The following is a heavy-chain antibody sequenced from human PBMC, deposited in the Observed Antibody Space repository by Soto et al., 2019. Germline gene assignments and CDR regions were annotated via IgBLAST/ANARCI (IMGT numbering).Heavy chain of an antibody. D-gene: IGHD6-13*01. Sequence: QVQLVQSGAEVKKPGSSVKVSCKASGGTFSSYAISWVRQAPGQGLEWMGGIIPIFGTANYAQKFQGRVRITADKYTSTAYMELSSRRSEDTAVYYCARSGQLVRPEPYYYYGMDVWGQGTTVTVSS. CDR3: ARSGQLVRPEPYYYYGMDV. CDR2: IIPIFGTA. J-gene: IGHJ6*02. V-gene: IGHV1-69*06. CDR1: GGTFSSYA.